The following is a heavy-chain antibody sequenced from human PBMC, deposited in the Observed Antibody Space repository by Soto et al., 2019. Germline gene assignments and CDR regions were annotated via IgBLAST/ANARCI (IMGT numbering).Heavy chain of an antibody. CDR2: TYYRSKWYN. D-gene: IGHD3-22*01. CDR3: ARAARDYDSSGYYYYYYGMDV. Sequence: QSLSLTCAVSGESVSSNSAAWNWIKKSPSKGLEWLGRTYYRSKWYNDYAVSVKSRITINPDTSKNQFSLQLNSVTPEDTAVYYCARAARDYDSSGYYYYYYGMDVWGQGTTVTVSS. V-gene: IGHV6-1*01. CDR1: GESVSSNSAA. J-gene: IGHJ6*02.